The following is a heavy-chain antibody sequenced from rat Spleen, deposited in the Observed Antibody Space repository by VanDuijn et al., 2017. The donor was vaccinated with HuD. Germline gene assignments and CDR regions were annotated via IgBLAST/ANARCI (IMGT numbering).Heavy chain of an antibody. D-gene: IGHD1-2*01. V-gene: IGHV5-31*01. CDR3: ARHSSFNWFAY. CDR2: IANVGTST. Sequence: EVQLVESGGGLVQPGKSLKLSCVASGFSFNNYWMSWIRQAPGKGLEWVASIANVGTSTYYPDSVRGRFTISRDNAKSTLYLQMDRLRSEDTATYYCARHSSFNWFAYWGQGTLVTVSS. CDR1: GFSFNNYW. J-gene: IGHJ3*01.